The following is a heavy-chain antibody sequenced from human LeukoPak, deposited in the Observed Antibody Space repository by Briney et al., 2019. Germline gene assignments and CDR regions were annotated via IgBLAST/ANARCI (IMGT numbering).Heavy chain of an antibody. V-gene: IGHV3-30*02. CDR3: AKVRDYYYMDV. Sequence: GGSLRLSCVASGFTFSSYGMLWVRQAPGKGLEWVAFIRYDESNEYYVDSVKGRFTISRDNSKNTVYLQMNSLRDEDTAVYFCAKVRDYYYMDVWGKGTTVTVSS. CDR2: IRYDESNE. J-gene: IGHJ6*03. CDR1: GFTFSSYG.